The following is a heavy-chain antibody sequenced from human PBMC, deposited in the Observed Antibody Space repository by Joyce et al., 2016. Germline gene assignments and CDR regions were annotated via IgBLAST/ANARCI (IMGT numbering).Heavy chain of an antibody. CDR1: GYTFSSYG. J-gene: IGHJ4*01. CDR2: ISAYKGNT. V-gene: IGHV1-18*04. CDR3: ARDQWAINNFVIIGYWGGLVDY. Sequence: QVQLVLSGAEVKKPGASVKVSCKASGYTFSSYGISWVRQAPGQGLEWMGWISAYKGNTNYAQKIQGRFTLTTDTSTRTAYMELRSLGADDPAVYYCARDQWAINNFVIIGYWGGLVDYWGHGTLVTVSS. D-gene: IGHD3-22*01.